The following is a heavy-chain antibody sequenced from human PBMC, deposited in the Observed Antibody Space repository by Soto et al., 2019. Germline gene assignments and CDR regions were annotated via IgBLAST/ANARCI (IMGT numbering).Heavy chain of an antibody. V-gene: IGHV4-4*07. Sequence: SETLSLTCTVSGGSINTFYWSWVRQPAGKGLEWIGRIFSSGSTSFNPSLESRGAMSVDTSKNHFSLNLSSVTAADMAVYYCGTERSSCAYNFAHGIQLWSFDFWRQGALVTVSS. J-gene: IGHJ4*02. CDR2: IFSSGST. CDR1: GGSINTFY. CDR3: GTERSSCAYNFAHGIQLWSFDF. D-gene: IGHD5-18*01.